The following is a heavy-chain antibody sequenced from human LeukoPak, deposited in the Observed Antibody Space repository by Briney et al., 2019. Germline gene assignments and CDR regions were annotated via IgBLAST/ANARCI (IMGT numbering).Heavy chain of an antibody. CDR1: GFTFSSYW. Sequence: PGGSLRLSCVASGFTFSSYWMHWVRQDPRKGLVWVSRINGDGRNINYADSVRGRFTISRDNAKNSLYLQMNSLRAEDTAVYYCARDQESSGWGYWGQGTLVTVSS. V-gene: IGHV3-74*01. D-gene: IGHD1-26*01. CDR3: ARDQESSGWGY. CDR2: INGDGRNI. J-gene: IGHJ4*02.